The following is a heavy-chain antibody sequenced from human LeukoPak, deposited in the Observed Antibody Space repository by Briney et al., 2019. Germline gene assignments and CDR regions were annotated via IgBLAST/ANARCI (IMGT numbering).Heavy chain of an antibody. J-gene: IGHJ6*02. D-gene: IGHD1-26*01. V-gene: IGHV3-43*02. CDR1: GFAFHAFV. Sequence: GGSLRLSCAASGFAFHAFVMYWVRQAPGKGLEWVSRITNDGGKTYYADSVRGRFTISRDNSQSSLYLQMNSLRTDDAALYYCATWAFYHGLDVWGQGTTVTVSS. CDR2: ITNDGGKT. CDR3: ATWAFYHGLDV.